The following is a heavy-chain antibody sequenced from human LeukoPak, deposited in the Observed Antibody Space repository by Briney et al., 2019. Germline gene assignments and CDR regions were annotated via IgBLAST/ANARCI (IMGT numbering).Heavy chain of an antibody. D-gene: IGHD2-21*02. Sequence: PGGSLRLSCTASGFTFGDYSMSWVRQAPGKGLEWVGFVRGEAYGGTTEYAASVKGRFTISRDDSKSIAYLQMNSLKTEDTAVYYCATVCGGDCYRAFDIWGQGTMVTVSS. J-gene: IGHJ3*02. V-gene: IGHV3-49*04. CDR2: VRGEAYGGTT. CDR3: ATVCGGDCYRAFDI. CDR1: GFTFGDYS.